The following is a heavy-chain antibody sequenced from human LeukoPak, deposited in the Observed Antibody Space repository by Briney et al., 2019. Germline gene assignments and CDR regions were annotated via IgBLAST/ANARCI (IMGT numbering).Heavy chain of an antibody. V-gene: IGHV4-59*08. CDR2: IYYSGST. CDR3: ARLVTFYDFWSGYYLDYGMDV. J-gene: IGHJ6*02. D-gene: IGHD3-3*01. Sequence: SETLSLTCAVYGGSISSYYWSWIRQPPGKGLEWIGYIYYSGSTNYNPSLKSRVTISVDTSKNQFSLKLSSVTAADTAVYYCARLVTFYDFWSGYYLDYGMDVWGQGTTVTVSS. CDR1: GGSISSYY.